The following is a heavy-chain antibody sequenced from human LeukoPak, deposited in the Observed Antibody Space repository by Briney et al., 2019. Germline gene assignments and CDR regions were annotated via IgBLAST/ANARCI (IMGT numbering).Heavy chain of an antibody. Sequence: SETLSLTCTVSGGSISSYYWSWIRLPPGKGLEWIGYIYYSGSTNYNPSLKSRVTISVDTSKNQFSLKLSSVTAADTAVYYCARLGGRAFDYWGQGTLVTVSS. CDR3: ARLGGRAFDY. J-gene: IGHJ4*02. D-gene: IGHD1-26*01. CDR2: IYYSGST. CDR1: GGSISSYY. V-gene: IGHV4-59*08.